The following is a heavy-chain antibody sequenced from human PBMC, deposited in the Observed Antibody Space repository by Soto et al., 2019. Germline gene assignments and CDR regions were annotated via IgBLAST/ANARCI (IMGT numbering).Heavy chain of an antibody. Sequence: QITLKESGPTLVKPPQTLTLTCTFSGFPLSTSGVAVGWVRQPPGKALEWLALIDWGDNKRYRSSLQSRLTITKDTSKNQVVLTMTNMDPVDTGTSYCAHRRPTHLAFDSWGQGTLVSVSS. CDR1: GFPLSTSGVA. J-gene: IGHJ4*02. V-gene: IGHV2-5*02. CDR2: IDWGDNK. CDR3: AHRRPTHLAFDS.